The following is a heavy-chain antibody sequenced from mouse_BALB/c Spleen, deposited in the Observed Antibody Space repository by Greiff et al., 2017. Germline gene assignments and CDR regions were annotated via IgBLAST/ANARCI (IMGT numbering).Heavy chain of an antibody. J-gene: IGHJ1*01. CDR1: GFTFSSYG. CDR3: ARQGEMSGYFDV. CDR2: ISSGGSYT. V-gene: IGHV5-6*01. Sequence: EVKVVESGGDLVKPGGSLKLSCAASGFTFSSYGMSWVRQTPDKRLEWVATISSGGSYTYYPDSVKWRFTISRDNAKNTLYLQMSSLKSEDTAMYYCARQGEMSGYFDVWGAGTTVTVSS.